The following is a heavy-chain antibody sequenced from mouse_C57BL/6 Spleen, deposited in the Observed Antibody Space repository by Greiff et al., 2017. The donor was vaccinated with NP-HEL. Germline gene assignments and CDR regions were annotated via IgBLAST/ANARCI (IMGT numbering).Heavy chain of an antibody. CDR1: GYTFTSYD. J-gene: IGHJ3*01. V-gene: IGHV1-85*01. CDR2: IYPRDGST. D-gene: IGHD1-1*01. CDR3: AREKCPVYYGSSSFAY. Sequence: VQLQESGPELVKPGASVKLSCKASGYTFTSYDINWVKQRPGQGLEWIGWIYPRDGSTNYNQKFKGKATLTVDTSSSTAYMELHSLTSEDSAVYFCAREKCPVYYGSSSFAYWGQGTLVTVSA.